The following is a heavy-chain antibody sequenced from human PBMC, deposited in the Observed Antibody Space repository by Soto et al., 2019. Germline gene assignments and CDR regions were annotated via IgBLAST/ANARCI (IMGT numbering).Heavy chain of an antibody. V-gene: IGHV3-74*01. D-gene: IGHD6-13*01. CDR3: ARGGVQPVDY. CDR1: GFTFSSYW. Sequence: EVQLVESGGGLVQPGGSLRLSCAASGFTFSSYWMHWVHQAPGKGLVWVSDISTDGGTTRYADSVRGRFTISRDNAKNTLYLQINSLRAEDTAVYFCARGGVQPVDYWGQGTLVTVSS. J-gene: IGHJ4*02. CDR2: ISTDGGTT.